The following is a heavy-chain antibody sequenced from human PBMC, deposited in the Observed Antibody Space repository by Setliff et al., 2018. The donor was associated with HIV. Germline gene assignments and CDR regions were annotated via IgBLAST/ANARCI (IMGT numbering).Heavy chain of an antibody. CDR2: ISSSGSYI. J-gene: IGHJ6*02. D-gene: IGHD3-10*01. CDR3: VYGSGSYRKYGMDV. V-gene: IGHV3-21*01. Sequence: GGSLRLSCAASGITFSSHNMNWVRQAPGKGLEWVSAISSSGSYIYDADSLKGRFTISRDNAKNSLYLQMNSLRAEDTAVYYCVYGSGSYRKYGMDVWGQGTTVTVSS. CDR1: GITFSSHN.